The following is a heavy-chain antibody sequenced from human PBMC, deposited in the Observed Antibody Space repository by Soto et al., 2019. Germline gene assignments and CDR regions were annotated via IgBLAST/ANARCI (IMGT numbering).Heavy chain of an antibody. V-gene: IGHV3-23*01. CDR1: EFTFRNYA. CDR3: AKNPGSYYDSPCYHFDS. J-gene: IGHJ4*02. Sequence: EVQLLESGGGLVQPGGSLRLSCAASEFTFRNYAMSWVRPAPGKGLEWVSAFSYGGGTTYYADSVKGRFTISRDNSKKTLYLPMNSMRAEDTAVYYCAKNPGSYYDSPCYHFDSWAQGTRVTVSS. D-gene: IGHD3-22*01. CDR2: FSYGGGTT.